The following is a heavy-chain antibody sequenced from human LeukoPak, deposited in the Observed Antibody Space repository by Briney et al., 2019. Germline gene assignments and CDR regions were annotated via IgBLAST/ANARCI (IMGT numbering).Heavy chain of an antibody. J-gene: IGHJ4*02. Sequence: SCKASGYTFTSYYMHWVRQAPGKGLEWVAVISSDGNSKNFALSVKGRFAISRDNSENTLFLQMNNLRSEDTALYYCVSPTADYPFLYYFDSWGQGTLVTVSS. CDR3: VSPTADYPFLYYFDS. V-gene: IGHV3-30*09. CDR2: ISSDGNSK. D-gene: IGHD5-12*01. CDR1: GYTFTSYY.